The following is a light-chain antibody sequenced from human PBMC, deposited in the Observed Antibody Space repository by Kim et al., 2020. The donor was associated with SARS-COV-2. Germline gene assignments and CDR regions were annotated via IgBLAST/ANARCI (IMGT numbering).Light chain of an antibody. J-gene: IGKJ2*01. CDR1: QNVGRN. Sequence: EVVMTQSPATLSVSPGESATLSCRTSQNVGRNLAWYQQKPGQAPRLLLFSVSTRATGIPARFSGSGSGTECTLTITRLQSEDFAVYYWQEYNHWPYTWGQGTKLEIK. CDR2: SVS. V-gene: IGKV3-15*01. CDR3: QEYNHWPYT.